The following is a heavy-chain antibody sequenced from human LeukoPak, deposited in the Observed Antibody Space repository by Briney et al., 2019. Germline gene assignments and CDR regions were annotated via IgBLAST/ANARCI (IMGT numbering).Heavy chain of an antibody. D-gene: IGHD6-19*01. CDR2: IKQDGSEK. CDR3: ARIAVAATVDY. V-gene: IGHV3-7*01. J-gene: IGHJ4*02. CDR1: GITFSSYW. Sequence: PGGSLRLSCAASGITFSSYWMSWVRQAPGKGLEWVANIKQDGSEKYYVDSVKGRFTISRDNAKNSLCLQMNSLRAEDTAVYYCARIAVAATVDYWGQGTLVTVSS.